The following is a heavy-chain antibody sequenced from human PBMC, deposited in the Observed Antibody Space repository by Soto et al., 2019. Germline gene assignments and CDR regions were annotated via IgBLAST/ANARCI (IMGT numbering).Heavy chain of an antibody. V-gene: IGHV2-5*02. CDR3: AHILGPPQYYFDY. J-gene: IGHJ4*02. Sequence: GPTLVNPTQTLTLTCTFSGFSLTTNGVGVGWIRQPPGKALEWLALIYWDGDKRYRPSLKNRLTITKDTSKNQVVLTMTSLDPADTAMYFCAHILGPPQYYFDYWGQGILVTVSS. CDR1: GFSLTTNGVG. D-gene: IGHD2-21*01. CDR2: IYWDGDK.